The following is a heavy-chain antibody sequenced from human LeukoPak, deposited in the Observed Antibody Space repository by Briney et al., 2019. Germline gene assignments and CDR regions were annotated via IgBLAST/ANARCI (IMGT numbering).Heavy chain of an antibody. Sequence: GGSLRLSCTASGFTFSSYWMHWVRQAPGKGLEWVSLISWDGGSTYYADSVKGRFTISRDNSKNSLYLQMNSLRTEDTALYYCAKGGGREVAEFQHWGQGTLVTVSS. J-gene: IGHJ1*01. D-gene: IGHD3-10*01. V-gene: IGHV3-43*01. CDR2: ISWDGGST. CDR3: AKGGGREVAEFQH. CDR1: GFTFSSYW.